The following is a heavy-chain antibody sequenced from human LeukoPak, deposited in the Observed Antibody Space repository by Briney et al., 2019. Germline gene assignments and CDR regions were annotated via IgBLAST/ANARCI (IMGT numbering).Heavy chain of an antibody. V-gene: IGHV1-69*05. CDR3: AGTYYYDSSGFDAFDI. Sequence: LVKLSCEASPGSFSSNAISWVRPAPGQGLEQKGGFILIFGTANYAQKFQGRVTITTDDSTSTAYIELSSLSAEDTAVYYCAGTYYYDSSGFDAFDIWGQGTMVTVSS. CDR1: PGSFSSNA. J-gene: IGHJ3*02. D-gene: IGHD3-22*01. CDR2: FILIFGTA.